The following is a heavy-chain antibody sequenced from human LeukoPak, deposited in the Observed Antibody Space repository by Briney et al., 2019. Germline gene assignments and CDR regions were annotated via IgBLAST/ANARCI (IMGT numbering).Heavy chain of an antibody. D-gene: IGHD1-1*01. J-gene: IGHJ6*02. CDR2: FDPEDGET. V-gene: IGHV1-24*01. CDR3: ATEGNGWAEYYYGMDV. Sequence: ASVKVSCKVSGYTLTELSMHWVRQAPGKGLEWMGGFDPEDGETIYAQKFQGRVTMTEDTSTDTAYMELSSLRSEGTAVYYCATEGNGWAEYYYGMDVWGQGTTVTVSS. CDR1: GYTLTELS.